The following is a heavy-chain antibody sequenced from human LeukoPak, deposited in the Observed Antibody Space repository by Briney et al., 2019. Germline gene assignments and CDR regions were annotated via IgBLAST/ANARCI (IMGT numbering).Heavy chain of an antibody. CDR2: ISYDGSNK. D-gene: IGHD6-13*01. CDR3: ARDSPYSSSWPLGY. Sequence: GRSLRLSCAPSGFTFSSYAMHWVRQAPGKGLEWVAVISYDGSNKYYADSVKGRFTISRDNSKNTLYLQMNSLRVEDTAVYYCARDSPYSSSWPLGYWGQGTLVTVSS. J-gene: IGHJ4*02. V-gene: IGHV3-30-3*01. CDR1: GFTFSSYA.